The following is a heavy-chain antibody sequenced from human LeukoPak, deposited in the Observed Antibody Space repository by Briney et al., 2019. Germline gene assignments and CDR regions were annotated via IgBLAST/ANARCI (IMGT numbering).Heavy chain of an antibody. CDR2: ISSDGSDK. V-gene: IGHV3-30*18. D-gene: IGHD6-13*01. Sequence: GGSLRLSCAASGFTFHRYGIHWVRQAPGKGLEWVAVISSDGSDKYYADSVKGRFTISRDNSKNTLYLQMNSLRADDTALYYCAKDLDVAAAAYYFDYWGQGTLVTVSS. J-gene: IGHJ4*02. CDR3: AKDLDVAAAAYYFDY. CDR1: GFTFHRYG.